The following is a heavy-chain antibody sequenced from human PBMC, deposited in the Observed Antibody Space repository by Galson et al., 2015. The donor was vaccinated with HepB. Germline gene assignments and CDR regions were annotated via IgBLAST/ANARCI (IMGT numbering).Heavy chain of an antibody. Sequence: SVKVSCKASGYTFTGYYMHWVRQAPGQGLEWMGWINPNSGGTNYAQKFQGRVTMTRDTSISTAYMGLSRLRSDDTAVYYCARDYSRIVVVPAAIPTNWFDPWGQGTLVTVSS. CDR3: ARDYSRIVVVPAAIPTNWFDP. V-gene: IGHV1-2*02. D-gene: IGHD2-2*02. J-gene: IGHJ5*02. CDR1: GYTFTGYY. CDR2: INPNSGGT.